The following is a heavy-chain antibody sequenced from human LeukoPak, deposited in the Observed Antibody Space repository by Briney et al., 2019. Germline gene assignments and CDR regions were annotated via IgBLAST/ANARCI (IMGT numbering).Heavy chain of an antibody. CDR2: INPNSGGT. CDR3: ARGYDILTGSPYNWFDP. CDR1: GYKFTDYY. J-gene: IGHJ5*02. D-gene: IGHD3-9*01. Sequence: GASVKVSCRASGYKFTDYYMHWVRQAPGQGLEWMGWINPNSGGTKYALKFQGRVTMTRDTSINTAYMELNWLRSDDTAVYFCARGYDILTGSPYNWFDPWGQGTLVTVSS. V-gene: IGHV1-2*02.